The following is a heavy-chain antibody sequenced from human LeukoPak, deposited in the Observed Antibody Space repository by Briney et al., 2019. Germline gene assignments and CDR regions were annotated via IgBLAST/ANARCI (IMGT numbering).Heavy chain of an antibody. J-gene: IGHJ2*01. CDR1: GFTFSRYA. D-gene: IGHD2-2*01. CDR2: ISGSGGST. Sequence: GGSLRLSCAASGFTFSRYAMSWVRQAPGKGLEWVSAISGSGGSTYYADSVKGGFTISRDNSKNTLYLQMNSLRAEGTAVYYCAKDLPYCSSTSCSFYWYFDLWGRGTLVTVSS. V-gene: IGHV3-23*01. CDR3: AKDLPYCSSTSCSFYWYFDL.